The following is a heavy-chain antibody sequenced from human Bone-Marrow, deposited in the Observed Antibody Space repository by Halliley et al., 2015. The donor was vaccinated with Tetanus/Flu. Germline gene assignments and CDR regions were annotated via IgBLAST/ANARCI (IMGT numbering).Heavy chain of an antibody. CDR3: AAPSRRDALDI. CDR2: IYSGGSA. V-gene: IGHV3-66*01. Sequence: GLGWVSVIYSGGSAYYPDSVKGRLTIFRDNSKNTVYLERRRLRAEDTAVYYCAAPSRRDALDIWGQGTMVTVSS. J-gene: IGHJ3*02. D-gene: IGHD6-13*01.